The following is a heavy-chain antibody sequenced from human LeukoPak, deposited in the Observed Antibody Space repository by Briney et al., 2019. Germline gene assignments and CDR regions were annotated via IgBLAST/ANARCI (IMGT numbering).Heavy chain of an antibody. V-gene: IGHV1-69*05. CDR2: IIPIFGTA. D-gene: IGHD6-13*01. CDR3: AGTYSSIWFDP. CDR1: GGSFSSYA. J-gene: IGHJ5*02. Sequence: SVKVSCKASGGSFSSYAISWVRQAPGQGLEWMGGIIPIFGTANYAQKFQGRVAITTDESTSTAYMELSSLRSEDTAVYYCAGTYSSIWFDPWGQGTLVTVSS.